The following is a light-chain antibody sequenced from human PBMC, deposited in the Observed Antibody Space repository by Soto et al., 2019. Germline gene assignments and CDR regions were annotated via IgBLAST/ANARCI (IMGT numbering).Light chain of an antibody. CDR2: DAS. CDR3: QQRSNWPPSIT. CDR1: HSISSSY. V-gene: IGKV3D-20*02. J-gene: IGKJ5*01. Sequence: EIVLTQSPGTLSLSPGERATLSCRASHSISSSYLAWYQQKPGQAPRLLIYDASNRATGIPARFSGSGSGTDFTLTISSLEPEDFAVYYCQQRSNWPPSITFGQGTRLEIK.